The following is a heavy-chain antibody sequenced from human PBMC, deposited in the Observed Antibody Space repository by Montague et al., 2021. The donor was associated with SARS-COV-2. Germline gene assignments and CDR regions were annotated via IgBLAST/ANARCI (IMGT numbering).Heavy chain of an antibody. CDR1: GDSVSRNGVA. V-gene: IGHV6-1*01. J-gene: IGHJ4*01. Sequence: CAISGDSVSRNGVAWTWIRQSPSRGLECLGRTYYTSRWHNDQAPSVKGRLTVNPDTSKNQSSLHLNSVTPEDTAVYYCARDGDGWEVPFDFWSQGTLVTVSS. CDR3: ARDGDGWEVPFDF. D-gene: IGHD1-26*01. CDR2: TYYTSRWHN.